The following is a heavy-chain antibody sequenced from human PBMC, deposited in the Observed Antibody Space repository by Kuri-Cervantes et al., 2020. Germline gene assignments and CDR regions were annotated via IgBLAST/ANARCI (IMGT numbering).Heavy chain of an antibody. Sequence: GGSLRLSCAASGFTFSSYWMNWVRQAPGKGLEWVANIKQDGSEKYYVDSVKGRFTISKDNAKKSLYLQMNSLRAEDTAVYYCARGGDGRSSIPYDYWGQGTLVTVSS. CDR3: ARGGDGRSSIPYDY. D-gene: IGHD5-24*01. V-gene: IGHV3-7*01. CDR1: GFTFSSYW. CDR2: IKQDGSEK. J-gene: IGHJ4*02.